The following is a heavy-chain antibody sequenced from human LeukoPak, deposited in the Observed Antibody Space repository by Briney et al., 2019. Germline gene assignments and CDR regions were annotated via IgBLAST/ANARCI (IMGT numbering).Heavy chain of an antibody. D-gene: IGHD1-14*01. V-gene: IGHV4-34*01. CDR2: INHNGGT. J-gene: IGHJ6*03. CDR3: ARVGSRFSITDWSRTGLGPYPPKYYYYMAV. CDR1: GGSFSDYS. Sequence: PSETLSLACAVYGGSFSDYSWTWIRQAPGEGREGIGEINHNGGTNHNPSLVSRVIMSVDTSKNQFSLKVSSVTAADTAVYYCARVGSRFSITDWSRTGLGPYPPKYYYYMAVWGKGTTVTVSS.